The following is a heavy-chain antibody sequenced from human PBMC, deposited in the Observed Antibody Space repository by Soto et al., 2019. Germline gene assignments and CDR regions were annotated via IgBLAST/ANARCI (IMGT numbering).Heavy chain of an antibody. Sequence: SGPTLVNPTHTLTLTCTFSGFSLSTSGLGVAWIRQPPGKALEWLALIYWDDHKTYCPSLNNRLTITKDTSKNQVVFRMTNMDPVDTATYYCAHRGYGYWFGPWGPGTLVTVSS. D-gene: IGHD5-18*01. CDR2: IYWDDHK. J-gene: IGHJ5*02. V-gene: IGHV2-5*02. CDR1: GFSLSTSGLG. CDR3: AHRGYGYWFGP.